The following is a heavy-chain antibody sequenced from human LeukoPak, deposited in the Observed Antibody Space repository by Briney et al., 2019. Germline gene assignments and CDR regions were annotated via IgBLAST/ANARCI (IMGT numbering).Heavy chain of an antibody. V-gene: IGHV3-7*04. CDR2: IKQDGSEK. CDR3: ARAPYSSSWYDFDY. Sequence: GGSLRLSCAASGFTFSSYWMSWVRQAPGEGLEWVANIKQDGSEKYYVDSVKGRFTISRDNAKNSLYLQMNSLRAEDTAVYYCARAPYSSSWYDFDYWGQGTLVTVSS. CDR1: GFTFSSYW. D-gene: IGHD6-13*01. J-gene: IGHJ4*02.